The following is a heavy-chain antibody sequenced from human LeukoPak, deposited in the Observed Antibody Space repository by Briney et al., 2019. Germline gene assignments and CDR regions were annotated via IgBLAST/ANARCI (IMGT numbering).Heavy chain of an antibody. V-gene: IGHV3-30*03. CDR3: AGDYPDY. J-gene: IGHJ4*02. D-gene: IGHD4-17*01. Sequence: GGSLRLSCAASGFTFSSFGMHWVRQAPGKGLEWVAVISDDGGNTYYAGSVKGRFTISRDNSKNMLYLQMNSLRAEDTAVYYCAGDYPDYWGQGTLVTVSS. CDR1: GFTFSSFG. CDR2: ISDDGGNT.